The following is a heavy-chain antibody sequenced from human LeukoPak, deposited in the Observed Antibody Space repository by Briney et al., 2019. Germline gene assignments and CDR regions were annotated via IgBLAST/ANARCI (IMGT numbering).Heavy chain of an antibody. Sequence: SETLSLTCTVSGDSISSYYWSWIRQPPGKGLEWIGCIYYSGNTNYNPSLKSRVTISIDTSKNQFSLKLSSVTAADTAVYYCARGYAFDIWGQGTMVTVSS. CDR2: IYYSGNT. J-gene: IGHJ3*02. CDR3: ARGYAFDI. CDR1: GDSISSYY. V-gene: IGHV4-59*01.